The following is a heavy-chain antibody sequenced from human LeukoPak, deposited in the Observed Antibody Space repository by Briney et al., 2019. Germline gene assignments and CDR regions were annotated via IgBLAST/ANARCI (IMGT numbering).Heavy chain of an antibody. CDR2: ISWNSGSA. J-gene: IGHJ4*02. CDR3: AKDRTYSAYAALDY. V-gene: IGHV3-9*01. D-gene: IGHD5-12*01. CDR1: GFTFDDYS. Sequence: GRSLRLSCAASGFTFDDYSMHWVRHAPGKGLEWVSGISWNSGSAGYADSVKGRFTISRDSAKNSLYLQMNSLRTEDTALYYCAKDRTYSAYAALDYWGRGTLVTVSS.